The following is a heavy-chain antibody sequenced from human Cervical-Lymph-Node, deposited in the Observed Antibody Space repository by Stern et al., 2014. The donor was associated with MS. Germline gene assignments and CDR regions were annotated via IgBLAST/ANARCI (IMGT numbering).Heavy chain of an antibody. CDR2: IYPGDSDT. D-gene: IGHD1-26*01. J-gene: IGHJ4*02. Sequence: VQLGESGAEMKKPGESLKISCKGSGYSFTLYWIGWVRQLPGKGLEWMRIIYPGDSDTKYSLSFQGQVTNAADKSISTAYLQWSSLKASDTAMYYCAALVRGSYFYWGQGTLVTVSS. V-gene: IGHV5-51*01. CDR3: AALVRGSYFY. CDR1: GYSFTLYW.